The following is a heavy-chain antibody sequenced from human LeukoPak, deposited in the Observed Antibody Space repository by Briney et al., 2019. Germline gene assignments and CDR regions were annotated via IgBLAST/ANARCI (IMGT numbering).Heavy chain of an antibody. Sequence: WASVKVSCKAPGYTFTGYYMHWVRQAPGQGLEWMGWINPNSGGTNYAQKFQGRVTMTRDTSISTAYMELSRLRSDDTAVYYCARVPHCSGGSCYSGDWFDPWGQGTLVTVSS. CDR3: ARVPHCSGGSCYSGDWFDP. J-gene: IGHJ5*02. D-gene: IGHD2-15*01. V-gene: IGHV1-2*02. CDR1: GYTFTGYY. CDR2: INPNSGGT.